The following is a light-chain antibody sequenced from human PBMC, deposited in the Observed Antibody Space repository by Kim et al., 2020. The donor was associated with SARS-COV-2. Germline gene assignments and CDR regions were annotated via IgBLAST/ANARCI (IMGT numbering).Light chain of an antibody. V-gene: IGLV3-19*01. CDR2: GRN. Sequence: ALCQTVRIRGQEDSLRTNYANWYKQKPGQAPVLVMCGRNNRPSGTTDRFSGSSSGNTASLTITGAQAEDEADYYCNSRDSSGHHHVFGTRTKVTVL. CDR1: SLRTNY. J-gene: IGLJ1*01. CDR3: NSRDSSGHHHV.